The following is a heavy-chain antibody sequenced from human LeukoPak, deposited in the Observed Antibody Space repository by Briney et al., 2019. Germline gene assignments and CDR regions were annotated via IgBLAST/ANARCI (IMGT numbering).Heavy chain of an antibody. Sequence: SVKVSCKASGGTFSSYAISWVRQAPGQGLEWMGGIIPILGTANYAQKFQGRVTITADKSTGTAYMELSSLRSEDTAVYYCARAGDEGYCSGGSCNTYWGQGTLVTVSS. J-gene: IGHJ4*02. V-gene: IGHV1-69*10. CDR3: ARAGDEGYCSGGSCNTY. D-gene: IGHD2-15*01. CDR2: IIPILGTA. CDR1: GGTFSSYA.